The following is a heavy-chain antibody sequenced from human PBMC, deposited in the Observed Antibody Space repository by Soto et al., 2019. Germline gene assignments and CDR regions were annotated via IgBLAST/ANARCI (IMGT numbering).Heavy chain of an antibody. J-gene: IGHJ4*02. CDR3: ARERYGGVDY. Sequence: EVQLLESGGGLVQPGGSLRLSCTASGFTFTNYAMRWVRQAPGKGLEWVSALSGGGDNTYYADSVKGRFTIYRDNSKNTVYLHMNSLSVEDTAVYYCARERYGGVDYWGQGSLVTVSS. D-gene: IGHD4-17*01. CDR2: LSGGGDNT. V-gene: IGHV3-23*01. CDR1: GFTFTNYA.